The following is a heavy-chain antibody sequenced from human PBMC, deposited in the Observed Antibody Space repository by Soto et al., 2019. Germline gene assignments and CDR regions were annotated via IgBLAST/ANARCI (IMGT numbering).Heavy chain of an antibody. CDR2: ISASSSSI. CDR1: GFTYSNYT. V-gene: IGHV3-48*02. Sequence: GQSLRLSRPAPGFTYSNYTMNWVSQAPEKGLEWVAYISASSSSIYYADSVKGRFTISRDNAKNSLYLQMNSLRDEDTAVYYCTRDFTWSEVYWGQGAQVTVSS. D-gene: IGHD3-3*01. J-gene: IGHJ4*02. CDR3: TRDFTWSEVY.